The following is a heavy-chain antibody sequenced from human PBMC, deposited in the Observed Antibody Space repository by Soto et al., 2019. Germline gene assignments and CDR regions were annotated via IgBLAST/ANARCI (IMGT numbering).Heavy chain of an antibody. V-gene: IGHV3-30*18. CDR2: ISYDGSNK. J-gene: IGHJ6*02. CDR1: VFPFSRYC. CDR3: AKERYGQLYLEDYGMDV. D-gene: IGHD3-16*01. Sequence: GGALRLSFVASVFPFSRYCIHWVRPAPGRGLEWVAVISYDGSNKYYADSVKGRFTISRDNFKNTLYLQMNSLRAEDTAVYYCAKERYGQLYLEDYGMDVWGQGTTVSVSS.